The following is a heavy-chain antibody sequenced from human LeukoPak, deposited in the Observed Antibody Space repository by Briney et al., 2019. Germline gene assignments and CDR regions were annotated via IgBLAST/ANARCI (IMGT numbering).Heavy chain of an antibody. V-gene: IGHV1-2*02. CDR2: INPNSGDT. Sequence: ASVKVSCRASGYIFTGYYMHWVRQAPGQGLEWMGWINPNSGDTNFAQKFQGRVTMTRDTSISTAYMELSRLRSDDTAVYFCARDQGSLTRSWYTGYWGQGTQVTVSS. CDR3: ARDQGSLTRSWYTGY. CDR1: GYIFTGYY. D-gene: IGHD6-13*01. J-gene: IGHJ4*02.